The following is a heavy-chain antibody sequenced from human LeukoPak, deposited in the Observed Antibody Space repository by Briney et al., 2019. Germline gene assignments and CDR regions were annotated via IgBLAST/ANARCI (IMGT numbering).Heavy chain of an antibody. J-gene: IGHJ4*02. CDR2: IYYSGST. CDR1: GGSISSYY. V-gene: IGHV4-59*01. Sequence: PSETLSLTCTVSGGSISSYYWSWIRQPPGKGLEWIGYIYYSGSTNYNPSLKSRVTISVDTSKNQFSLKLSSVTAADTAVYYCARGLDYYDSSGLDYWGQGTLVTVSS. CDR3: ARGLDYYDSSGLDY. D-gene: IGHD3-22*01.